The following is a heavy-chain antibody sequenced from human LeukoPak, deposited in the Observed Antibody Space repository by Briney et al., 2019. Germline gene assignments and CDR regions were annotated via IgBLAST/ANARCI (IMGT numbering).Heavy chain of an antibody. V-gene: IGHV3-23*01. D-gene: IGHD2-15*01. CDR3: GKGRAVVGAAGPDH. CDR1: GFTFDDYG. CDR2: ISAGSTNT. J-gene: IGHJ4*02. Sequence: PGGSLRLSCAASGFTFDDYGMSWVRQAPGKGLEWVSSISAGSTNTYYADSVKGRFTISRDNSKNTLYLQMNGLRAEDTAIYYCGKGRAVVGAAGPDHWGQGTLVTVSS.